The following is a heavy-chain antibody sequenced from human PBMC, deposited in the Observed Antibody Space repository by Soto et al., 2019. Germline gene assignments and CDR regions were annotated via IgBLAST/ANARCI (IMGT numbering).Heavy chain of an antibody. CDR2: IYYSGST. J-gene: IGHJ6*02. V-gene: IGHV4-31*03. CDR1: GGSISSGGYY. D-gene: IGHD4-17*01. Sequence: QVQLQESGPGLVKPSQTLSLTCTVSGGSISSGGYYWSWIRQHPGKGLEGIGYIYYSGSTYYNPSLKSRVTISVDTSKNQFSLKLSSVTAADTAVYYCARFAMTTVTTGYYYYGMDVWGQGTTVTVSS. CDR3: ARFAMTTVTTGYYYYGMDV.